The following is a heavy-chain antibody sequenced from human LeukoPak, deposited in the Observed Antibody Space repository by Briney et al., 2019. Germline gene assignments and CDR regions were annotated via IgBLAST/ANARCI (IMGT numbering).Heavy chain of an antibody. CDR2: ISVSDDST. J-gene: IGHJ4*02. V-gene: IGHV3-23*01. CDR3: ARDRYCVSTNCPYDC. CDR1: GFTSSDYT. D-gene: IGHD2-2*01. Sequence: GGSLRLSCAASGFTSSDYTMNWVRQSPGKGRDWVSGISVSDDSTYYVDSVRGRFTISRDKSNNMLYLQMNSLRVEDTAVYFCARDRYCVSTNCPYDCWGQGTPVTVSS.